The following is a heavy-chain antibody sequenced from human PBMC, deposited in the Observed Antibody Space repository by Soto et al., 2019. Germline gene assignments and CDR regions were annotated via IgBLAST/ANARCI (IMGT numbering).Heavy chain of an antibody. Sequence: QVQLQESGPGLVKPSQTLSLTCTVSGGPINSNGYYWSWIRQHPGKGLEWIGYIYHSGSTYYNPSLKSRVTISVDTSKNQFSLKLKSVTAADTAVYYCARGGSSGYYFDYWGQGTLVTVSS. CDR3: ARGGSSGYYFDY. CDR2: IYHSGST. J-gene: IGHJ4*02. V-gene: IGHV4-31*03. CDR1: GGPINSNGYY. D-gene: IGHD5-12*01.